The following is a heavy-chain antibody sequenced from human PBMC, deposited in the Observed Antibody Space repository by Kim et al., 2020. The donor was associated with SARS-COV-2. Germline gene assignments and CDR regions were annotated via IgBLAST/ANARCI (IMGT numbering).Heavy chain of an antibody. Sequence: ASVKVSCKASGYTFTSYYMHWVRQAPGQGLEWMGIINPSGGSTSYAQKFQGRVTMTRDTSTSTVYMELSSLRSEDTAVYYCARDPNVRYFDWLSPVSSYYYYYYGMDVWGQGTTVPASS. V-gene: IGHV1-46*01. D-gene: IGHD3-9*01. CDR2: INPSGGST. J-gene: IGHJ6*02. CDR3: ARDPNVRYFDWLSPVSSYYYYYYGMDV. CDR1: GYTFTSYY.